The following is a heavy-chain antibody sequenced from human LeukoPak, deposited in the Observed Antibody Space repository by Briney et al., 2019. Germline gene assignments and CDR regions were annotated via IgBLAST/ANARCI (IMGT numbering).Heavy chain of an antibody. D-gene: IGHD3-10*01. Sequence: SETLSLTCTVSGGSISSGGYYWSWIRQPPGKGLEWIGYIYYSGSTNYNPSLKSRVTISVDTSKNQFSLKLSSVTAADTAVYYCARRWSSPLSGSYFDYWGQGTLVTVSS. J-gene: IGHJ4*02. CDR2: IYYSGST. CDR1: GGSISSGGYY. V-gene: IGHV4-61*08. CDR3: ARRWSSPLSGSYFDY.